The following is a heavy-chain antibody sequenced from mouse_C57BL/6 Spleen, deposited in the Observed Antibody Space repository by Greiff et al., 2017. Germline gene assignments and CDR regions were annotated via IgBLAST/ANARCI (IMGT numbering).Heavy chain of an antibody. CDR3: ARLLKDYFDY. CDR2: INPNNGGT. CDR1: GYTFTDYN. J-gene: IGHJ2*01. Sequence: EVQWVESGPELVKPGASVKIPCKASGYTFTDYNMDWVKQSHGKSLEWIGDINPNNGGTIYNQKFKGKATLTVDKSSSAAYMELRSLTSEDTAVYYCARLLKDYFDYWGQGTTLTVSS. V-gene: IGHV1-18*01.